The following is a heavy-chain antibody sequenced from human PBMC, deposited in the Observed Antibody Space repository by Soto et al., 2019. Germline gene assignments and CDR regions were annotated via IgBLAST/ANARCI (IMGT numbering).Heavy chain of an antibody. V-gene: IGHV3-11*06. CDR2: ISGGGGET. Sequence: GGSLRLACAASGFTFSDHYVNWIRQAPGKGLEWLSYISGGGGETSYADSVRGGFTSSRDNAKNSLCLQMHSLRADDTAVYYCTRTSRQPDLWGQGALVTVSS. CDR1: GFTFSDHY. D-gene: IGHD6-6*01. J-gene: IGHJ5*02. CDR3: TRTSRQPDL.